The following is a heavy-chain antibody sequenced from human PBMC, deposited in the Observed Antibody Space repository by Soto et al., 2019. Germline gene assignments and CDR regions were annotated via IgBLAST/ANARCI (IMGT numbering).Heavy chain of an antibody. CDR3: ARDGGVVTKRPVDY. CDR2: ISSSSSYI. V-gene: IGHV3-21*01. Sequence: EVQLVESGGGLVKPGGSLRLSCAASGFTFSSYSMNWVRQAPGKGLEWVSSISSSSSYIYYADSVKGRFTISRDNAKNSLYLQRNSLRAEDTAVYYCARDGGVVTKRPVDYWGQGTLVTVSS. D-gene: IGHD2-15*01. J-gene: IGHJ4*02. CDR1: GFTFSSYS.